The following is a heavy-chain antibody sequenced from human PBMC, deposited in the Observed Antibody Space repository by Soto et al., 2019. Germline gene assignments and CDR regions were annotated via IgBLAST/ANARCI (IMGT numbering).Heavy chain of an antibody. Sequence: GGSLRLSCATSGFTFSSYAMSWVRQAPGKGLEWVSAISGSGGSTYYADSVKGRFTISRDNSKNTLYLQMNSLRAEDTAVYYCAVLGYCSGGSCYRDAFDIWGQGTMVTVSS. CDR2: ISGSGGST. CDR3: AVLGYCSGGSCYRDAFDI. V-gene: IGHV3-23*01. J-gene: IGHJ3*02. CDR1: GFTFSSYA. D-gene: IGHD2-15*01.